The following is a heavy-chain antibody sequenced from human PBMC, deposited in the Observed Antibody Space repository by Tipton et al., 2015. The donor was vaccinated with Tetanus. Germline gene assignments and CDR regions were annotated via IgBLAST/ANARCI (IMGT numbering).Heavy chain of an antibody. V-gene: IGHV4-59*11. CDR1: GGSMSRHY. CDR3: ARGQGHFDL. CDR2: IYYSGST. J-gene: IGHJ2*01. Sequence: LRLSCTVSGGSMSRHYWSWIRQTPEKGLEWIGYIYYSGSTNYNPSLKSRLTISLDTSKNQFSLKLSSVTAVDTAVYYCARGQGHFDLWGRGTLVSVSS.